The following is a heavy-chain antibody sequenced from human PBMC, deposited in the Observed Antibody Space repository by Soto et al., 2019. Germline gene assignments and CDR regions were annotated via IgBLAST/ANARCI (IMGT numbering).Heavy chain of an antibody. CDR3: ARIGSSGYGQYNWFDP. CDR1: GYTFTSYG. D-gene: IGHD3-22*01. V-gene: IGHV1-18*01. Sequence: ASVKVSCKASGYTFTSYGISWVRQAPGQGLDWMGWISAYNGNTNYAQKLQGRVTMTTDTSTSTAYMELRSLRSDDTAVYYCARIGSSGYGQYNWFDPWGQGTLVTVSS. J-gene: IGHJ5*02. CDR2: ISAYNGNT.